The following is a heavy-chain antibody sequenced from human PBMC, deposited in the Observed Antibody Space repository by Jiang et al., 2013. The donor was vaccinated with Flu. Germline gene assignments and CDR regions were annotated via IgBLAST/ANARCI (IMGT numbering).Heavy chain of an antibody. D-gene: IGHD3-22*01. V-gene: IGHV1-69*01. Sequence: FSSYAISWVRQAPGQGLEWMGGIIPIFGTANYAQKFQGRVTITADESTSTAYMELSSLRSEDTAVYYCARGGSGYDSSGYYDYWGQGTLVTVSS. CDR1: FSSYA. CDR3: ARGGSGYDSSGYYDY. CDR2: IIPIFGTA. J-gene: IGHJ4*02.